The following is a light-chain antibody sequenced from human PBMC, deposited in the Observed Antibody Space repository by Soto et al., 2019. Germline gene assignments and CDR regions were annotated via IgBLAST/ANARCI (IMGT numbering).Light chain of an antibody. CDR2: SAS. Sequence: EIVMTQSPATLSVSLGERVTLSCRASQSVASSLAWYQQRPGQAPRLLIYSASTRATGVPARFSGSGSGTEFTLTIRSLQSEDFSVYYCQQYDTCPPRTFGGGTKVEI. J-gene: IGKJ4*01. V-gene: IGKV3-15*01. CDR3: QQYDTCPPRT. CDR1: QSVASS.